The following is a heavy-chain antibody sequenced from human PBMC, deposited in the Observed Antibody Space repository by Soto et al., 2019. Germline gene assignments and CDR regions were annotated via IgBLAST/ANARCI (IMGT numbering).Heavy chain of an antibody. J-gene: IGHJ4*02. CDR1: GFTFNNYN. CDR3: ARGGYYYDSSGYLPSDY. D-gene: IGHD3-22*01. Sequence: GGSLRLSCAASGFTFNNYNMNWVRQAPGKGLEWVSLISSSSNYIYYVDSVKGRFTISRDNAKNSLYLQMNSLRAEDTAMYYCARGGYYYDSSGYLPSDYWGQGTLVTVSS. CDR2: ISSSSNYI. V-gene: IGHV3-21*01.